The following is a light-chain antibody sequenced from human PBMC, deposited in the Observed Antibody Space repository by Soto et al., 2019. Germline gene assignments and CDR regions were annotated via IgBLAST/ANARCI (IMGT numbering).Light chain of an antibody. CDR2: DVR. CDR1: SSDVGGYKY. CDR3: SSYTSSCAYV. V-gene: IGLV2-14*01. J-gene: IGLJ1*01. Sequence: QSALTQPASVSGSPGQSITISCTGTSSDVGGYKYVSWYQQHPGKAPKLMIYDVRNRHSGVSNRFSDSKSGNTASLTISGILAEGEDDYYCSSYTSSCAYVFGNGKKLTVL.